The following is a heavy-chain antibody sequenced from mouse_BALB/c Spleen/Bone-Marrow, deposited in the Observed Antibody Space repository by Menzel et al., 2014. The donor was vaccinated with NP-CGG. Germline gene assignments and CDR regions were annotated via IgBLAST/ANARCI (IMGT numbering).Heavy chain of an antibody. CDR2: IDPANGNT. D-gene: IGHD1-1*01. CDR1: GFNIKDTY. CDR3: ARIYYYGRGYFDY. Sequence: EVQLQQSGAELVKPGASVKLSCTASGFNIKDTYMHWVKQRPEQGLEWIGRIDPANGNTKYDPKFQGKATITADTSSNTAYLQLSSLTSEDTGVYYCARIYYYGRGYFDYWGQGTTLTVSS. J-gene: IGHJ2*01. V-gene: IGHV14-3*02.